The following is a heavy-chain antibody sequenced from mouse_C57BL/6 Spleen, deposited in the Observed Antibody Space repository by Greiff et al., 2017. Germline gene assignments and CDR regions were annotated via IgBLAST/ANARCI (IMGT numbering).Heavy chain of an antibody. Sequence: QVQLQQSGPELVKPGASVKISCKASGYAFSSSWMNWVKQRPGKGLEWIGRIYPGDGDTNYNGKFKGKATLTADKSSSTAYMQLSSLTSEDSAVYFCAREIYYDAMDYWGQGTSVTVSS. D-gene: IGHD2-1*01. J-gene: IGHJ4*01. CDR1: GYAFSSSW. CDR2: IYPGDGDT. V-gene: IGHV1-82*01. CDR3: AREIYYDAMDY.